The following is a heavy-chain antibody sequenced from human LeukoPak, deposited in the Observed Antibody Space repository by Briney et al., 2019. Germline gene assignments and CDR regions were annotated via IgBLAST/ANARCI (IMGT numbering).Heavy chain of an antibody. Sequence: GGSLRLSCAASGFTFSRYWMHWVRHAPGKGLVWVSRADYDGSDTIYADSVRGRFTISRDNAKNTLYLQMNSLSAEDTAVYYCATLAAAGTNYGGQGTLVTVSS. CDR2: ADYDGSDT. V-gene: IGHV3-74*01. D-gene: IGHD6-13*01. CDR3: ATLAAAGTNY. CDR1: GFTFSRYW. J-gene: IGHJ4*02.